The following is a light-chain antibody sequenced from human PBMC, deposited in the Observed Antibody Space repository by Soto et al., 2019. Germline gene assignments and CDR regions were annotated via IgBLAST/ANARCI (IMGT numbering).Light chain of an antibody. CDR2: CAS. CDR1: QSVSSSY. V-gene: IGKV3-20*01. Sequence: EIVLTQSPGTLSLSPGERATLSCRASQSVSSSYLAWYQHKPGQAPRLLIYCASSMATGIPDRCSGSGSGTDFTLTLSSLEPEDFAVYYCQQYGSSPAFGGGTQVEIK. CDR3: QQYGSSPA. J-gene: IGKJ4*01.